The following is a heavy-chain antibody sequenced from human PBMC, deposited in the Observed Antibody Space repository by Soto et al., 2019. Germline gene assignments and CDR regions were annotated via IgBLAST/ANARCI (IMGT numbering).Heavy chain of an antibody. CDR3: AKPLDIVVVVAADFDY. D-gene: IGHD2-15*01. J-gene: IGHJ4*02. CDR2: ISSSGGST. V-gene: IGHV3-23*01. Sequence: GGSLRLSCAASGFTFSSYAMSWVRQAPGKGLEWVSAISSSGGSTYYADSVKGRFTISRDNSKNTLYLQMNSLRAEDKAVYYCAKPLDIVVVVAADFDYWGQGTLVTVSS. CDR1: GFTFSSYA.